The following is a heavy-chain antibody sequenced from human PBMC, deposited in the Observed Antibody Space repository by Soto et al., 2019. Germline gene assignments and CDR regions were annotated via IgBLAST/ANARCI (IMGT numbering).Heavy chain of an antibody. V-gene: IGHV1-18*01. CDR3: ARDRGYCSGGSCRPHKGFCGY. J-gene: IGHJ4*02. CDR2: ISAYNGNT. Sequence: QVQLVQSGAEVKKPGASVKFSCKASGYTFTSYGISWVRQAPGQGLEWMVWISAYNGNTNYAQKLQGRVTMTTDTATSTAYMELRSVRSDDTAVYYCARDRGYCSGGSCRPHKGFCGYWGQGTLVTVSS. D-gene: IGHD2-15*01. CDR1: GYTFTSYG.